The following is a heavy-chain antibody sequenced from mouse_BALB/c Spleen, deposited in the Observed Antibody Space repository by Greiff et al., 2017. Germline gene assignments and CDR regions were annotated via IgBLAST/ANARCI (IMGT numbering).Heavy chain of an antibody. V-gene: IGHV5-17*02. CDR1: GFTFSSFG. J-gene: IGHJ2*01. CDR2: ISSGSSTI. D-gene: IGHD1-1*01. Sequence: DVKLVESGGGLVQPGGSRKLSCAASGFTFSSFGMHWVRQAPEKGLEWVAYISSGSSTIYYADTVKGRFTISRDNPKNTLFLQMTSLRSEDTAMYYCARGGTVVAYYFDYWGQGTTLTVSS. CDR3: ARGGTVVAYYFDY.